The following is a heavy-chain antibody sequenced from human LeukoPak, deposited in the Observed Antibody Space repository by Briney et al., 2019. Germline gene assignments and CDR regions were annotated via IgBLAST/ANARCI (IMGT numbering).Heavy chain of an antibody. CDR2: ISGSGGST. D-gene: IGHD5-18*01. Sequence: PGGSLRLSCAASGFTFSSYAMSWVRQAPGKGLEWVSAISGSGGSTYYADSVKGRFTISRDNSKNTLFLQMNSLRAEDTAVYYCASSGRGYSYGSETPFDYWGQGTLVTVSS. CDR1: GFTFSSYA. J-gene: IGHJ4*02. V-gene: IGHV3-23*01. CDR3: ASSGRGYSYGSETPFDY.